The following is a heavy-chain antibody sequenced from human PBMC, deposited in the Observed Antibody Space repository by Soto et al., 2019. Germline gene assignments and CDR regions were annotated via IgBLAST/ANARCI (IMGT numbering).Heavy chain of an antibody. CDR2: IYYSGSS. Sequence: QVQLQESGPGLVKPSQTLSLTCTVSGGSISSGGYYWSWIRQHPGKGLEWIGYIYYSGSSYYNPSLKSRVTISVDTSKNQFSLKLSSVTAADTAVYYCARYGGKGAPYGMDVWGQGTTVTVSS. D-gene: IGHD6-13*01. CDR3: ARYGGKGAPYGMDV. J-gene: IGHJ6*02. CDR1: GGSISSGGYY. V-gene: IGHV4-31*03.